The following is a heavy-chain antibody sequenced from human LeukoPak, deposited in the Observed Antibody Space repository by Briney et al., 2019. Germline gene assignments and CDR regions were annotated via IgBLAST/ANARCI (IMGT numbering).Heavy chain of an antibody. V-gene: IGHV3-23*01. CDR2: LSGGGGST. CDR3: AKVSGVDFWSGYYDY. CDR1: GFTFRSYA. D-gene: IGHD3-3*01. Sequence: PGGSLRLSCEASGFTFRSYAMSWVRQAPGKGLEWVSALSGGGGSTSYGDSVKGRFTISRDNAKNSLYLQMNSLRAEDTALYYCAKVSGVDFWSGYYDYWGQGTLVTASS. J-gene: IGHJ4*02.